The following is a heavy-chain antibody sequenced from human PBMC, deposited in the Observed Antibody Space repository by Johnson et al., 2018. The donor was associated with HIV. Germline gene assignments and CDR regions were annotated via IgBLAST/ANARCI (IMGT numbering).Heavy chain of an antibody. D-gene: IGHD2-21*02. CDR2: IYSGGST. V-gene: IGHV3-66*01. Sequence: EQLVESGGGVVQPGGSLRLSCAASGFTVSSNYMSWVRQAPGKGLEWVSVIYSGGSTYYADSVKGRFTISRDNSKNTLYLQMNSLKTEDTAVYYCTTDPESTYCGGDCFPDAFDIWGQGTMVTVSS. CDR1: GFTVSSNY. CDR3: TTDPESTYCGGDCFPDAFDI. J-gene: IGHJ3*02.